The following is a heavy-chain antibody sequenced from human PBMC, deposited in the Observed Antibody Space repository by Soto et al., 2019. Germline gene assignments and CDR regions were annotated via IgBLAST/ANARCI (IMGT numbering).Heavy chain of an antibody. Sequence: EVQLVESGGGLEQPGRSLRLSCAASGFIFEDYAMHWVRQAPGKCLEWVSGINWNGVNKGYADSVQGRFTISRDNANKSLFLQMDYLRPEDTAFYYCAKDADRLGELWGYFQNWGQGTPVIVSS. CDR2: INWNGVNK. J-gene: IGHJ1*01. V-gene: IGHV3-9*01. D-gene: IGHD3-16*01. CDR3: AKDADRLGELWGYFQN. CDR1: GFIFEDYA.